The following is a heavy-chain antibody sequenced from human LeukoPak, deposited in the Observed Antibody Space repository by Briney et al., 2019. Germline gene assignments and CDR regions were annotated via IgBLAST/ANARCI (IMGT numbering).Heavy chain of an antibody. CDR3: AIWHSPGGRYFDY. CDR1: GGSFSGYY. J-gene: IGHJ4*02. D-gene: IGHD1-26*01. V-gene: IGHV4-34*01. CDR2: INHSGST. Sequence: YPSETLSLTCAVYGGSFSGYYWSWIRQPPGKGLEWIGEINHSGSTNYNPSLKSRVTISVDTSKNQFSLKLSSVTAADTAVYYCAIWHSPGGRYFDYWGQGTLVTVSS.